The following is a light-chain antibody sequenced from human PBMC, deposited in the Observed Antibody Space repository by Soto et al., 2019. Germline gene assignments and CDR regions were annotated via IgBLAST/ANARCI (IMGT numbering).Light chain of an antibody. CDR3: QHYGSSPPHT. V-gene: IGKV3-20*01. CDR2: GAS. J-gene: IGKJ2*01. Sequence: EIVLTQSPGTLSLSPGERATLSCRATQSVTTNYLAWYQQKPGQAPRLLIYGASIRATGIPDRFSGSGSGPDFTLTISRLEPEDFAVYYWQHYGSSPPHTFGQGTKLEIK. CDR1: QSVTTNY.